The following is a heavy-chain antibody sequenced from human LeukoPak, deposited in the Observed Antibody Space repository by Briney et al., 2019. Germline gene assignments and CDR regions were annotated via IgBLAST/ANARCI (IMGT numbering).Heavy chain of an antibody. D-gene: IGHD3-22*01. V-gene: IGHV4-4*07. CDR2: IYTSGST. CDR3: ARDRYYDTSGRFEP. J-gene: IGHJ5*02. CDR1: GGSISSYY. Sequence: SETLSLTCTVSGGSISSYYWSWIRQPAGKGLEWIGRIYTSGSTSYNPSLKSRVTMSVDTSKNQFSLKLSSATAADTAVYYCARDRYYDTSGRFEPWGQGTLVTVSS.